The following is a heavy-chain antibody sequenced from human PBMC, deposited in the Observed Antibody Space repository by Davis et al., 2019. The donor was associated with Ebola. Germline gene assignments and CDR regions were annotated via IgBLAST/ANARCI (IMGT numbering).Heavy chain of an antibody. Sequence: PSETLSLTCAVYGGSFSGYYWSWIRQPPGKGLEWIGEINHSGSTNYNPSLKSRVTISVDTSKNQFSLKLSSVTAADSAVYYCAVGRVATIGHDYWGQGTLVTVSS. CDR3: AVGRVATIGHDY. V-gene: IGHV4-34*01. CDR1: GGSFSGYY. J-gene: IGHJ4*02. CDR2: INHSGST. D-gene: IGHD5-12*01.